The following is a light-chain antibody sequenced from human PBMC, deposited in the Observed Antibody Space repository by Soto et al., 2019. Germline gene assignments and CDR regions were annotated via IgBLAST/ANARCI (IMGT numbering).Light chain of an antibody. Sequence: QSVLTQPPSVSAAPGQKVTISCSGSSSNIGNNYVSWYQQLPGTAPKLLIYDNNKRPSGIPDRFSGSKSGTSATLGITGLQTGDEADYYCGTWDSSLGARVFVGGAKLTVL. CDR2: DNN. CDR3: GTWDSSLGARV. CDR1: SSNIGNNY. J-gene: IGLJ2*01. V-gene: IGLV1-51*01.